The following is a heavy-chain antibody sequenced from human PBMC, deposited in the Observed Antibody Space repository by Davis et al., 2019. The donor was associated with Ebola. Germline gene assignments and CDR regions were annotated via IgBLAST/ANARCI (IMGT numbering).Heavy chain of an antibody. J-gene: IGHJ4*02. CDR2: ISSSGSTI. CDR3: ARGNYGDYIGKSGGILDY. CDR1: GFTFSSYE. D-gene: IGHD4-17*01. Sequence: GESLKISCAASGFTFSSYEMNWVRQAPGKGPEWVSYISSSGSTIYYADSVKGRFTISRDNAKNSLYLQMNSLRAEDTAVYYCARGNYGDYIGKSGGILDYWGQGTLVTVSS. V-gene: IGHV3-48*03.